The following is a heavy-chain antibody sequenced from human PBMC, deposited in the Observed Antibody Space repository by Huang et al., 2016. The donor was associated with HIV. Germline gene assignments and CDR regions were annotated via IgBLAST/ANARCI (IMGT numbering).Heavy chain of an antibody. D-gene: IGHD1-1*01. J-gene: IGHJ2*01. Sequence: QVQLVQSAAEVKKPGSSVKVSCEASGGTFSSYAIRWVRQAPGHGLEWWGGIIPIFGTTTYTQKFQGRVTITADESSSTAYMELRSLRSEDTAVYYCARASGRIQLPGGYFDLWGRGTLVTVSS. CDR3: ARASGRIQLPGGYFDL. CDR2: IIPIFGTT. CDR1: GGTFSSYA. V-gene: IGHV1-69*01.